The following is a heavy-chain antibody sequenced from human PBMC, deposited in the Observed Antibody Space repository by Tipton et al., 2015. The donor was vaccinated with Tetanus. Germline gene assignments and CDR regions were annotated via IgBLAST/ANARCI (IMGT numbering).Heavy chain of an antibody. CDR2: IPNRGGT. CDR3: ARDLGVRGGSCSSPGMAV. V-gene: IGHV4-31*03. CDR1: GGSISSDCAY. Sequence: TLSLTCTVSGGSISSDCAYWSWIRQHPGEGLERIGKIPNRGGTSYNPSLKSRVTISVDTSQKQISLKVNSVTAADTAVYYCARDLGVRGGSCSSPGMAVWGQGTVVTVAS. D-gene: IGHD3-10*01. J-gene: IGHJ3*01.